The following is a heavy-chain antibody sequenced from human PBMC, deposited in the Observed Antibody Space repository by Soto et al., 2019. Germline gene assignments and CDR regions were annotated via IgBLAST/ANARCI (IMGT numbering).Heavy chain of an antibody. J-gene: IGHJ5*02. Sequence: QVHLQESGPGLVKPSGTLSLTCGVSGGSISRINWWSWVRQTPGKGLEWIGEIYYSGSTNYNPSLTSRVTMSIDKSKNQFFLNLTSVTAADTALYYCARSSEVSATNWFDAWGQGTLVTVSS. D-gene: IGHD2-8*01. V-gene: IGHV4-4*02. CDR2: IYYSGST. CDR1: GGSISRINW. CDR3: ARSSEVSATNWFDA.